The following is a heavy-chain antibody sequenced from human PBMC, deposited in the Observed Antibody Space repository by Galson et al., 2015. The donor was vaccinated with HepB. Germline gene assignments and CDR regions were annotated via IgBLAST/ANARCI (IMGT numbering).Heavy chain of an antibody. CDR2: INAGNGNT. J-gene: IGHJ4*02. CDR3: ARDRQRGMTTVTYFDY. D-gene: IGHD4-17*01. Sequence: SVKVSCKASGYTFTSYAMHWVRQAPGQRLEWMGWINAGNGNTKYSQKFQGRVTITRDTSASIAYMELSSLRSEDTAVYYCARDRQRGMTTVTYFDYWGQGTLVTVSS. CDR1: GYTFTSYA. V-gene: IGHV1-3*01.